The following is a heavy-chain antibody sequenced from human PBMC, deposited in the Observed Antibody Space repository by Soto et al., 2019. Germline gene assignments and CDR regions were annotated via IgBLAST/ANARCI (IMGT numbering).Heavy chain of an antibody. Sequence: QLHLVQSGAVVKKPGASVTVSCSASGYPVTAYYMHWVRQAPGRGLEWMGGINPATGAAKYRQTSRGRGTMTSHPATSTVFMELSGLTSGATAIFYCVSGGGVGVAGSAAFDMWGQGTLVTVSS. CDR1: GYPVTAYY. J-gene: IGHJ3*02. V-gene: IGHV1-2*02. D-gene: IGHD3-3*01. CDR2: INPATGAA. CDR3: VSGGGVGVAGSAAFDM.